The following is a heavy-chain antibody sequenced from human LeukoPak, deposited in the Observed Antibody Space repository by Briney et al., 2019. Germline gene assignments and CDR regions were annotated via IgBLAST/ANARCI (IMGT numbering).Heavy chain of an antibody. CDR2: MNPDGSAT. CDR1: GFSFSKFW. CDR3: ARTLVEIPGHSDLFDF. Sequence: PGGSLRLSCGASGFSFSKFWMSWIRRAPGKGLERLANMNPDGSATYYPDSVKGRFTISRDNAKTSVYLQMNSLRPDDTAVYYCARTLVEIPGHSDLFDFWGQGTLVTVSS. J-gene: IGHJ4*02. V-gene: IGHV3-7*01. D-gene: IGHD2-2*01.